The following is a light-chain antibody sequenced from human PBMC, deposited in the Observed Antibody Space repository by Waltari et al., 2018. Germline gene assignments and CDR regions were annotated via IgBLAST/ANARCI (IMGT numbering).Light chain of an antibody. Sequence: DVVMTQSPLSLPVTLGPPASISCRSSQSLVHSDGNTYLSWFQQRPGQSPRRLIYKVSNRDSGVPDRFSGSGSGTDFTLKISRVEAEDIAIYYCMQGIHWPRSFGQGTKVEIE. CDR1: QSLVHSDGNTY. CDR3: MQGIHWPRS. J-gene: IGKJ1*01. V-gene: IGKV2-30*02. CDR2: KVS.